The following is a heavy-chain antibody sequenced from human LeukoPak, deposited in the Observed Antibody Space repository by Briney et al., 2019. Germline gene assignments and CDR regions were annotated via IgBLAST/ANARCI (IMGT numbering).Heavy chain of an antibody. CDR2: ISGSGGST. J-gene: IGHJ4*02. V-gene: IGHV3-23*01. Sequence: GGSLRLSCAASGFTFSSYAMNWVRQAPGKGLEWVSAISGSGGSTYYADSVKGRFTISRDNSKNTLYLEINSLSADDTAVYYCATTDTTCYWGQGTLVTVSS. CDR1: GFTFSSYA. D-gene: IGHD1-14*01. CDR3: ATTDTTCY.